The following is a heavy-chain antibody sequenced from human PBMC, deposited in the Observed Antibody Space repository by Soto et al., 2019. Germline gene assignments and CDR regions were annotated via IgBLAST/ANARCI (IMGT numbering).Heavy chain of an antibody. CDR3: VRRSPEDAFDI. Sequence: NPSETLSLTCAVSGGSIIGGVYSWSWIRQPPGKGLQWIGHIYEGGNTYYTPSLESRVAISTDKSKNQFSLRLSSVTAADTAVYYCVRRSPEDAFDIWGQGTMVTVSS. V-gene: IGHV4-30-2*01. CDR1: GGSIIGGVYS. J-gene: IGHJ3*02. CDR2: IYEGGNT.